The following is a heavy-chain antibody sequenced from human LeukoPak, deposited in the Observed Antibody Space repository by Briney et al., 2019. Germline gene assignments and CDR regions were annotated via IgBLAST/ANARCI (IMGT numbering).Heavy chain of an antibody. CDR3: ATAENSSGWYGGDFDY. D-gene: IGHD6-19*01. V-gene: IGHV4-34*01. J-gene: IGHJ4*02. CDR1: GGSFSGYY. CDR2: INHSGST. Sequence: ASETLSLTCAVYGGSFSGYYWSWIRQPPGKGLEWIGEINHSGSTNYNPSLKSRVTISVDTSNNQFSLKLSSVTAADTAVYYCATAENSSGWYGGDFDYWGQGTLVTVSS.